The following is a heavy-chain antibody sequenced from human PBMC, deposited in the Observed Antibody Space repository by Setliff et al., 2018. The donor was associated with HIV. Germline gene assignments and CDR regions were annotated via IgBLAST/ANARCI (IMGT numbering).Heavy chain of an antibody. CDR3: ARDCRVGWVFTYGMDV. CDR1: RTTFSGYG. D-gene: IGHD6-13*01. J-gene: IGHJ6*02. V-gene: IGHV3-30*03. Sequence: PGGSLRLSCRGFRTTFSGYGLNWVRPAPGKGLEWVAVISFDGSSKYYADSVKGRFTISRANSKNTLFLQMNSLRPEDTAVYYCARDCRVGWVFTYGMDVWGQGTLVTVSS. CDR2: ISFDGSSK.